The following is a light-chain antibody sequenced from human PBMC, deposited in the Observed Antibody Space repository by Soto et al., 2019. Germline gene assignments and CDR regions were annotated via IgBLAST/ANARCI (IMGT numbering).Light chain of an antibody. Sequence: QSVLTQPPSVSAAPGQTDTISCSGSSSNIGNNYVSWYQQLPGTAPKLLIYDNSERPSGIPGRFSGSKSGASATLGITGLQTGDEAGYYCGTWDSSLSAVVFGGGTKLTVL. V-gene: IGLV1-51*01. CDR3: GTWDSSLSAVV. CDR1: SSNIGNNY. J-gene: IGLJ2*01. CDR2: DNS.